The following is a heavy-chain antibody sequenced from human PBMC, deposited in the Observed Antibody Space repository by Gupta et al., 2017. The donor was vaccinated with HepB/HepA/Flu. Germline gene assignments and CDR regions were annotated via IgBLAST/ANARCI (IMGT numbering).Heavy chain of an antibody. V-gene: IGHV3-23*01. Sequence: EVQLLESGGGLVQPGGSLRLSCTASGFTFRSDAMNWVRQAPGKGLGWVSTISSSGDNTYYADSGKGRFTISRDNSKNTLFLQMNRLREEETAVYYCAKHKGSRGYYGLGLDYWGQGTLVKVS. CDR2: ISSSGDNT. CDR3: AKHKGSRGYYGLGLDY. CDR1: GFTFRSDA. D-gene: IGHD3-22*01. J-gene: IGHJ4*02.